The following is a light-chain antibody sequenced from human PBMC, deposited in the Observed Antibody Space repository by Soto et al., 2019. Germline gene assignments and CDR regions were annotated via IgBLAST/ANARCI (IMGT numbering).Light chain of an antibody. V-gene: IGLV2-14*01. CDR2: DVS. J-gene: IGLJ2*01. CDR1: SSDVGGYNY. CDR3: SSYISSGTRV. Sequence: QSALTQPASVSGSPGQSITISCTGTSSDVGGYNYVSWYQQHPGKAPKLMIYDVSNRPSGISNRFSGFKSGNTASLTISGLQAEDEADYYCSSYISSGTRVFGGGTKLTVL.